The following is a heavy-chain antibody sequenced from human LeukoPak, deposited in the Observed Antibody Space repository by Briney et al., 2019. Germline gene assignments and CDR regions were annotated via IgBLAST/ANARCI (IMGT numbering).Heavy chain of an antibody. CDR2: ISASGGST. Sequence: GGSLRLSCAASGFTFSSYAMSWVRQAPGKGLEWVSAISASGGSTYYADSVKGRFTISRDNSQNTLYLQVNSLRAEDTAVYYCAEGLVPAAIRVVDYWGQGTLVTVSS. D-gene: IGHD2-2*01. V-gene: IGHV3-23*01. CDR3: AEGLVPAAIRVVDY. J-gene: IGHJ4*02. CDR1: GFTFSSYA.